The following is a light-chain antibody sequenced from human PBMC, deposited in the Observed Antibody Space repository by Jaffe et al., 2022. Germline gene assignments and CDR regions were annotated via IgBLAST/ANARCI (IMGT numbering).Light chain of an antibody. CDR1: QSINSW. Sequence: DIQMTQSPFTLSPSVGDTVTITCRASQSINSWLAWYQQKPGKAPKVLMHKASSLETGVPSRFSGSGSGTEFTLTISSLQPDDFGTYYCQQYHTYPGTFGQGTKVEIK. V-gene: IGKV1-5*03. CDR2: KAS. J-gene: IGKJ1*01. CDR3: QQYHTYPGT.